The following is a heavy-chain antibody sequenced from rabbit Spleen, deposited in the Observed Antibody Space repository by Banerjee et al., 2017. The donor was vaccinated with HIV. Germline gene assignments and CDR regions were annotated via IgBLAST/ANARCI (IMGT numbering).Heavy chain of an antibody. CDR1: GFSFSSGYY. Sequence: QSLEESGGDLVKPGTSLTLTCKASGFSFSSGYYICWVRQAPGKGLEWIACIAAGSGGTTYYASWAKGRFTISKTSSTTVTLQMTSLTAADTATYFCARDLAGVIGWNFNLWGQGTLVTVS. J-gene: IGHJ4*01. CDR2: IAAGSGGTT. CDR3: ARDLAGVIGWNFNL. D-gene: IGHD4-1*01. V-gene: IGHV1S40*01.